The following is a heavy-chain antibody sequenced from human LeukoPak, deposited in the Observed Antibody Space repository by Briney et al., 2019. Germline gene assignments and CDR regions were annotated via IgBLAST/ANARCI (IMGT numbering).Heavy chain of an antibody. CDR2: IYYSGST. Sequence: PSETLSLTCTVSGGSISSYYRSWIRQPPGKGLEWIGYIYYSGSTNYNPSLKSRVTISVDTSKNQFSLKLSSVTAADTAVYYCARDMYSSGWASYWYFDLWGRGTLVTVSS. J-gene: IGHJ2*01. CDR1: GGSISSYY. CDR3: ARDMYSSGWASYWYFDL. D-gene: IGHD6-19*01. V-gene: IGHV4-59*01.